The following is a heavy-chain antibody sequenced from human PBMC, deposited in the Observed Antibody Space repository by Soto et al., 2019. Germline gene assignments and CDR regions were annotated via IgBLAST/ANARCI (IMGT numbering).Heavy chain of an antibody. D-gene: IGHD4-17*01. Sequence: QITLKESGPPLVKPTQTLTLTCTFSGFSLRNSGVGVGWIRQPPGKALEWLALIYWDDDKRYSPSLKSRLTITKDPSKNQVVLTMTNMDPVDTATYYCAHLTTGGFDFDYWGQGTLVTVSS. CDR3: AHLTTGGFDFDY. CDR1: GFSLRNSGVG. J-gene: IGHJ4*02. CDR2: IYWDDDK. V-gene: IGHV2-5*02.